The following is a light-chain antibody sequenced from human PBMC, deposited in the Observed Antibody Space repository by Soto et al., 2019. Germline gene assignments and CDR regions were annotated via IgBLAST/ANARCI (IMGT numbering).Light chain of an antibody. V-gene: IGLV1-47*02. CDR2: NND. CDR1: RYNIGTNY. J-gene: IGLJ2*01. CDR3: AAWDDNLRVL. Sequence: QCVLTQPPSACGTPGQRVTISCSRSRYNIGTNYVYWYQQLPGTAPKLLIYNNDRRPSGVPDRFSGSKSGPSASLAISGLRSEDEASYFCAAWDDNLRVLFGGGTKLTV.